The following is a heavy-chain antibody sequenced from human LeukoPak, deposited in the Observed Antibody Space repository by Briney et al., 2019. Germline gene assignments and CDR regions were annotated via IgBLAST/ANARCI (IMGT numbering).Heavy chain of an antibody. CDR1: GGSIGSYY. V-gene: IGHV4-4*07. D-gene: IGHD3-10*01. Sequence: PSETLSLTCTVSGGSIGSYYWSWIRQPAGKGLEWIGRIYTSGSTNYNPSLKSRVTMSVDTSKNQFSLKLSSVTAADTAVYYCARVEFGVLWFGELPRYFQHWGQGTLVTVSS. J-gene: IGHJ1*01. CDR3: ARVEFGVLWFGELPRYFQH. CDR2: IYTSGST.